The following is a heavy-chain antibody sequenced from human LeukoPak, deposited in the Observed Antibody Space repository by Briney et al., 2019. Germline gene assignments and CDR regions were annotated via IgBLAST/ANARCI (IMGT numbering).Heavy chain of an antibody. Sequence: GASVKVSCKASGYSFTNYVMHWVRQAPGQRPEWMGWINAANGNTKYSQRFQGRVTITRDTSASTAYMELSSLRSEDTAVYYCAREIVTNSGYDVDYWGQGTLVTVSS. D-gene: IGHD5-12*01. CDR2: INAANGNT. V-gene: IGHV1-3*01. CDR1: GYSFTNYV. J-gene: IGHJ4*02. CDR3: AREIVTNSGYDVDY.